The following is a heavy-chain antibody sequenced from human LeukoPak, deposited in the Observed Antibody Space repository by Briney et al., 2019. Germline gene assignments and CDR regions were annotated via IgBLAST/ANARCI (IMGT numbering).Heavy chain of an antibody. Sequence: SSVKVSCKASGGTFSSYAISWVRQAPGQGLEWMGRIIPIFGIANYAQKFQGRVTITADKSTSTAYMELSSLRSEDTAVYYCARDYYDSSGYYSQFDPWGQGTLVSVSS. V-gene: IGHV1-69*04. CDR2: IIPIFGIA. D-gene: IGHD3-22*01. CDR3: ARDYYDSSGYYSQFDP. J-gene: IGHJ5*02. CDR1: GGTFSSYA.